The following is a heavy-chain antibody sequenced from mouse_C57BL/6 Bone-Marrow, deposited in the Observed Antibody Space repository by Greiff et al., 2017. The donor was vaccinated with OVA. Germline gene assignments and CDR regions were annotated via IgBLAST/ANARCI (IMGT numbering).Heavy chain of an antibody. D-gene: IGHD2-2*01. V-gene: IGHV1-7*01. CDR3: ANLWLRRRGFDY. Sequence: QVQLKQSGAELAKPGASVKLSCKASGYTFTSYWMHWVKQRPGQGLEWIGYINPSSGYTKYNQKFKDKATLTADKSSSTAYMQLSSLTSEDSAVYYCANLWLRRRGFDYWGQGTTLTVSS. J-gene: IGHJ2*01. CDR2: INPSSGYT. CDR1: GYTFTSYW.